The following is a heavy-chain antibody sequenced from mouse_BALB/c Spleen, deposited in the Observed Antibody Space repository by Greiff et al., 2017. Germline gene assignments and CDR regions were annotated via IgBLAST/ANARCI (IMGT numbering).Heavy chain of an antibody. J-gene: IGHJ3*01. CDR3: ARRDYRYDGFAY. V-gene: IGHV1-7*01. D-gene: IGHD2-14*01. Sequence: QVQLQQSGAELAKPGASVKMSCKASGYTFTSYWMHWVKQRPGQGLEWIGYINPSTGYTEYNQKFKDKATLTADKSSSTAYMQLSSLTSEDSAVYYCARRDYRYDGFAYWGQGTLVTVSA. CDR1: GYTFTSYW. CDR2: INPSTGYT.